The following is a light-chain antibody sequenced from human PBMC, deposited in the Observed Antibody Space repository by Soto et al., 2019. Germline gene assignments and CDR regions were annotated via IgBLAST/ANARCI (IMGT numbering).Light chain of an antibody. CDR2: GAS. CDR1: QSVSSSY. Sequence: EIVLTQSPGTLSLSPGERATLSCRASQSVSSSYLAWYQQKPGQAPRPLIYGASSRATGIPERFSGSGSGTDFTLTISRLEPEDFAVYYCHQYGSSPETFGQGTKLEIK. J-gene: IGKJ2*01. CDR3: HQYGSSPET. V-gene: IGKV3-20*01.